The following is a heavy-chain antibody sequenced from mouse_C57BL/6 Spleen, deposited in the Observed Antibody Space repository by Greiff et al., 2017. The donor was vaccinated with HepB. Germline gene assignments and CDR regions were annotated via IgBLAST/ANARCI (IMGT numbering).Heavy chain of an antibody. J-gene: IGHJ2*01. CDR3: TREVMITTVFDY. CDR2: IDPETGGT. Sequence: LVESGAELVRPGASVTLSCKASGYTFTDYEMHWVKQTPVHGLEWIGAIDPETGGTAYNQKFKGKAILTADKSSSTAYMELRSLTSEDSAVYYCTREVMITTVFDYWGQGTTLTVSS. CDR1: GYTFTDYE. D-gene: IGHD2-4*01. V-gene: IGHV1-15*01.